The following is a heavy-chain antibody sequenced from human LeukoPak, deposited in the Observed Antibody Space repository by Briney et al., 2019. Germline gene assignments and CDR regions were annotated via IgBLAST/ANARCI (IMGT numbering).Heavy chain of an antibody. J-gene: IGHJ6*03. CDR1: GFTFSSYS. CDR2: ISSSSSYI. CDR3: ARACSGGSCKHYYYYYMDV. V-gene: IGHV3-21*04. D-gene: IGHD2-15*01. Sequence: GGSLRLSCAASGFTFSSYSMNWVRQAPGEGLEWVSSISSSSSYIYYADSVKGRFTISRDNAKNSLYLQMNSLRAEDTAVYYCARACSGGSCKHYYYYYMDVWGKGTTVTISS.